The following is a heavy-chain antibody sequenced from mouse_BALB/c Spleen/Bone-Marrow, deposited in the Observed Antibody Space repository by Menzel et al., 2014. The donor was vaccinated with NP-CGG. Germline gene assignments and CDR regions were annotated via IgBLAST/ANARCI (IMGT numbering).Heavy chain of an antibody. V-gene: IGHV1-4*01. D-gene: IGHD1-1*01. CDR1: GYTFTSYT. J-gene: IGHJ1*01. CDR3: ARSLRWYFDV. CDR2: INPSSGYT. Sequence: QVQLQQSGAELARPGASVKMSCRASGYTFTSYTMHWVKQRPGQGLEWIGYINPSSGYTNYNQKFKDKATLTADKSSSTAYMQLSRLTSEDSAVYYCARSLRWYFDVWGAGTTVTVSS.